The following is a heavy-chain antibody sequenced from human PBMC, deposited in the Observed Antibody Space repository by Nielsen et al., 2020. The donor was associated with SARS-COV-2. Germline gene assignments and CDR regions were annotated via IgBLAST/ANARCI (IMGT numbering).Heavy chain of an antibody. D-gene: IGHD3/OR15-3a*01. V-gene: IGHV3-64*04. Sequence: WIRQPPGKGLEYVSAISSNGGSTYYADSVKGRFTISRHNSKNTLYLQMNSLTIDDTAVYYCARSWTTPPYFDLWGRGTLVTVSS. CDR2: ISSNGGST. CDR3: ARSWTTPPYFDL. J-gene: IGHJ2*01.